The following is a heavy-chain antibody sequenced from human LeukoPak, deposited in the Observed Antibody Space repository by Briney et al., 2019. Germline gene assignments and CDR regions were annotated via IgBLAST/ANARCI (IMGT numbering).Heavy chain of an antibody. CDR1: GGSISSHY. J-gene: IGHJ4*02. CDR3: ARGTFDY. Sequence: SETLSLTCTVSGGSISSHYWSWIRQPPGKGLEWIGYIYYSGSTNYNPSLKSRVTISVDTSKNQFSLKLSSVTAADTAVYYCARGTFDYWGQGTLVTVSS. D-gene: IGHD2-8*01. V-gene: IGHV4-59*11. CDR2: IYYSGST.